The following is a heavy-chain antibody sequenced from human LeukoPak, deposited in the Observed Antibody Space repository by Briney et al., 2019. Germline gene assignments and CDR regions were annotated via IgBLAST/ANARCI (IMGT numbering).Heavy chain of an antibody. V-gene: IGHV3-23*01. CDR2: ISGSGGST. J-gene: IGHJ4*02. CDR1: GFTFSIYA. CDR3: AKGSGGYFFDQ. Sequence: GGSLRLSCAASGFTFSIYAMTWVRQPPGKGLEWVSSISGSGGSTYYADSVKGRFTISRDNSKNTLYLQMNSLRAEDSAIYYCAKGSGGYFFDQWGQGTLVAVSS. D-gene: IGHD3-22*01.